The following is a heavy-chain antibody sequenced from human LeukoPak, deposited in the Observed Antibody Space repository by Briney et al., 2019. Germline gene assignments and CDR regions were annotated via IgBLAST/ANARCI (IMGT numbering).Heavy chain of an antibody. J-gene: IGHJ4*02. CDR2: IYTSGST. Sequence: SQTLSLTCTVSGASINTGSYYWSWIRQPAGKGLEWIGRIYTSGSTNYNPSLKSRVTISVDTSKNQFSLKLSSVTAADTAVYYCAREGVYYYDSSGYYYYFDYWGQGTLVTVSS. CDR3: AREGVYYYDSSGYYYYFDY. D-gene: IGHD3-22*01. CDR1: GASINTGSYY. V-gene: IGHV4-61*02.